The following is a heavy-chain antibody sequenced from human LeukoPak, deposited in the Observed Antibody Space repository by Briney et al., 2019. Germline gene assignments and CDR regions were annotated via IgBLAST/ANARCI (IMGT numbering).Heavy chain of an antibody. D-gene: IGHD3-10*01. J-gene: IGHJ6*02. Sequence: ASVKVSCKASGGTFSSYAISWVRQAPGQGLEWMGRIIPILGIANYAQKFQGRVTITADKSTSTAYMELSSLRSEDTAVYYCATYGSGSSYGMDVWGQGTTVTVSS. V-gene: IGHV1-69*04. CDR1: GGTFSSYA. CDR2: IIPILGIA. CDR3: ATYGSGSSYGMDV.